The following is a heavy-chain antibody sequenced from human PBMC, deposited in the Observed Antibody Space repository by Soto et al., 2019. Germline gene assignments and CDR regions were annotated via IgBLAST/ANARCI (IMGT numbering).Heavy chain of an antibody. CDR2: IFFTGSA. V-gene: IGHV4-61*01. J-gene: IGHJ6*02. Sequence: SKTLSLTCTVSGGCVSTGSYDWSWIRQPPGKGLEWIGKIFFTGSAHYNPSLRNRVTMSVDTSKDQFSLTLTSVTAADTAVYYCARDGHGMDVWGQGTTVTVSS. CDR1: GGCVSTGSYD. CDR3: ARDGHGMDV.